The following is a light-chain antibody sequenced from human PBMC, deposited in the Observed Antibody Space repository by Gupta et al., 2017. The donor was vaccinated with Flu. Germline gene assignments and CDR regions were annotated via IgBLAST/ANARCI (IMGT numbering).Light chain of an antibody. CDR3: QQYGIAGYT. CDR1: QSVNNNL. Sequence: ELVLTQSPGTLSLSPGERATLSCRASQSVNNNLLTWYQQKPGQAPRLLIYGASSRATGIPDRFSGSGSGTDFTLTIRRLEPEDFAVYYCQQYGIAGYTFGQGTXLEIK. J-gene: IGKJ2*01. V-gene: IGKV3-20*01. CDR2: GAS.